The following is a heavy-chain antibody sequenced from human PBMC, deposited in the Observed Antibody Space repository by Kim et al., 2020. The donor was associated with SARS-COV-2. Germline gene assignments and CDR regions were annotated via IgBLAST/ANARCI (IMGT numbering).Heavy chain of an antibody. CDR3: AKVQNRYTLEY. Sequence: GGSLRLSCSASGFTFNNYDMPWVRQAPGKGLEWVASLGCLGNSTFYADSVKGRFTISRDNSINTLYLQMNSLRAEDTALYYCAKVQNRYTLEYWGQGTLVTVSS. CDR2: LGCLGNST. CDR1: GFTFNNYD. D-gene: IGHD3-16*02. J-gene: IGHJ4*02. V-gene: IGHV3-23*01.